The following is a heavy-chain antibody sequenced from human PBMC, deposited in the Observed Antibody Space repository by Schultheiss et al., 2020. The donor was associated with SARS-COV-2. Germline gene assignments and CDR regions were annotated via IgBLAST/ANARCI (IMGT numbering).Heavy chain of an antibody. CDR2: IYYSGST. J-gene: IGHJ4*02. CDR1: GGSVSSGSYY. Sequence: SETLSLTCTVSGGSVSSGSYYWSWIRQPPGKGLEWIGYIYYSGSTYYNPSLKSRVTISVDTSKNQFSLKLSSVTAADTAVYYCARVAPKVAIDYWGQGTLVTVSS. V-gene: IGHV4-61*01. CDR3: ARVAPKVAIDY.